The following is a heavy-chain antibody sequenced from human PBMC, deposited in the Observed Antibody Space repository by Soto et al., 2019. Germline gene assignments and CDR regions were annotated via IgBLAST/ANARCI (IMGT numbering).Heavy chain of an antibody. CDR3: ARATYDDY. CDR2: ISGSGSAI. J-gene: IGHJ4*02. V-gene: IGHV3-48*03. D-gene: IGHD3-3*01. CDR1: GFTFSSYE. Sequence: PGGSLRLSCAASGFTFSSYEMSWVRQAPGGGLEWVSYISGSGSAIYYADSVKGRFTISRDNAKSSLYLQMNSLRAEDTALYYCARATYDDYWGQGTLVTVSS.